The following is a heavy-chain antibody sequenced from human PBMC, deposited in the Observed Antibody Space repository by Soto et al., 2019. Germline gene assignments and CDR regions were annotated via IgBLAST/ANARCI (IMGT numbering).Heavy chain of an antibody. CDR3: VRDGTKTLRDWFDP. Sequence: PSETLSLTCAVYGGSFSGYYWSWIRQPPGKGLEWIGEINHSGSTNYNPSLKSRVTISVDTSKKQLPLKLRSVTAADTAVYYRVRDGTKTLRDWFDPWGQGISVTVSS. D-gene: IGHD1-1*01. V-gene: IGHV4-34*01. CDR2: INHSGST. J-gene: IGHJ5*02. CDR1: GGSFSGYY.